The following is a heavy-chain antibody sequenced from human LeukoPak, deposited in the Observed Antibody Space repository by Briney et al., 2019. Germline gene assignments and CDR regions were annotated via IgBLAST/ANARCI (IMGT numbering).Heavy chain of an antibody. Sequence: SETLSLTCTVSGGSISNYYWNWIRQAPGKGLEWIGYVFYSGNTYYNPSLRGRVTISIDTSKSQFSLNLSSVTAADTAVYFCAKGTRFDPWGQGTLVTVSS. J-gene: IGHJ5*02. CDR1: GGSISNYY. V-gene: IGHV4-59*01. D-gene: IGHD1-7*01. CDR2: VFYSGNT. CDR3: AKGTRFDP.